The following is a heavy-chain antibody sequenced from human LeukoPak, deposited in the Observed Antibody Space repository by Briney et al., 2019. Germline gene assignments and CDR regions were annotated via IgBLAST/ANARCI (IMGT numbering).Heavy chain of an antibody. CDR2: INPDNGGT. D-gene: IGHD3-10*01. V-gene: IGHV1-2*02. J-gene: IGHJ5*02. CDR1: GYTFTGYY. Sequence: ASVKVSCKASGYTFTGYYIHWVRQAPGQGLEWMGWINPDNGGTNYAQRFQGRVTMTRDTSISAAYMELSRLRSDDTAVYYCARDSDVEAMITMVRGGGFDPWGQGTLVTVSS. CDR3: ARDSDVEAMITMVRGGGFDP.